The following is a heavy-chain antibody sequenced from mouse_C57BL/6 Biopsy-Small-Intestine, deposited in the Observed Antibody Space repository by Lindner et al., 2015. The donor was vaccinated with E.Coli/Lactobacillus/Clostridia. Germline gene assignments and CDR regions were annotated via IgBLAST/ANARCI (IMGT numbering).Heavy chain of an antibody. J-gene: IGHJ4*01. Sequence: VQLQESGAELVKPGASVKISCKASGYAFSSYWMNWVKQRPGKGLEWIGQIYPGDGDTNYNGKFKGKATLTADKSSSTAYMQLSSLTSEDSAVYFCARSGNYYGSSLYYAMDYWGSRNLSHRLL. V-gene: IGHV1-80*01. CDR1: GYAFSSYW. D-gene: IGHD1-1*01. CDR2: IYPGDGDT. CDR3: ARSGNYYGSSLYYAMDY.